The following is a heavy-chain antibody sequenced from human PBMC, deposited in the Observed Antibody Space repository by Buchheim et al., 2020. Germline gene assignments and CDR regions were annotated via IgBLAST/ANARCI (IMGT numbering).Heavy chain of an antibody. CDR2: IWYDGSNK. J-gene: IGHJ6*02. CDR1: GFTFSSYG. CDR3: AREVVVPAATGYYYYGMDV. D-gene: IGHD2-2*01. V-gene: IGHV3-33*01. Sequence: QVQLVESGGGVVQPGRSLRLSCAASGFTFSSYGMHWFRQAPVKGLEWVAVIWYDGSNKYYPDSVKGRLTISSDHSKNTLYLEMNSLRAEDTAVYYCAREVVVPAATGYYYYGMDVWGQGTT.